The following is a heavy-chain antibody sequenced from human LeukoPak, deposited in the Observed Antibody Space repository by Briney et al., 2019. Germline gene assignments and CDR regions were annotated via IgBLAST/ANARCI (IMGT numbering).Heavy chain of an antibody. CDR2: IRNKANGGTA. J-gene: IGHJ4*02. Sequence: GGSLRLSCTASGFTSSDYAMTWVRQAPGKGLEWVGLIRNKANGGTADYAASVRGRFTISRDDSKTIAYLQMNSLRTDDTAVYYCGRAYSTGWLGINDYWGQGALVTVSS. V-gene: IGHV3-49*04. CDR1: GFTSSDYA. D-gene: IGHD6-19*01. CDR3: GRAYSTGWLGINDY.